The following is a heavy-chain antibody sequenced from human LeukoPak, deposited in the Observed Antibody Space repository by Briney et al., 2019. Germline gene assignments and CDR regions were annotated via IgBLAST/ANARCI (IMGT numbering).Heavy chain of an antibody. CDR3: ARGYYDFWSGYYGYFDY. J-gene: IGHJ4*02. V-gene: IGHV1-18*01. Sequence: AASVKVSCKASGYTFTSYGISWVRQAPGQGLEGMGWISAYNGNTNYAQKLQGRVTMTTDTSTSTAYMELRSLRSDDTDVYYCARGYYDFWSGYYGYFDYWGQGTLVTVSS. CDR1: GYTFTSYG. D-gene: IGHD3-3*01. CDR2: ISAYNGNT.